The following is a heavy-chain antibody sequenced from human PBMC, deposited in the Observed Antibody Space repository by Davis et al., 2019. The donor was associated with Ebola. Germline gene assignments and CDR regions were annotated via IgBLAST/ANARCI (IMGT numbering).Heavy chain of an antibody. CDR3: ARTPYYYDSSGYYSDY. CDR2: INHRGNT. V-gene: IGHV4-34*01. J-gene: IGHJ4*02. CDR1: GASFNDYY. Sequence: MPSETLSLTCAVYGASFNDYYWSWIRQPPGKGLEWIGEINHRGNTNYNPSLKSRVSISVDTSKNQISLKLNSVNAADTAVYYCARTPYYYDSSGYYSDYWGQGTLVTVSS. D-gene: IGHD3-22*01.